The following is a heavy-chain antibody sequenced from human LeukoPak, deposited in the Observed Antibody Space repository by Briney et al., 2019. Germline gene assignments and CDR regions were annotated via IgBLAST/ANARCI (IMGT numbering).Heavy chain of an antibody. Sequence: GGSLRLSCAGSGFTFSSYWMHWVRQAPGKGLEWVANIKQEGNEKYYVGSGKGRFTSSRDNAKNSVYLQMNRLRAQDTAVYYCARAMDVCGQGTTVTVSS. J-gene: IGHJ6*02. CDR3: ARAMDV. CDR2: IKQEGNEK. V-gene: IGHV3-7*04. CDR1: GFTFSSYW.